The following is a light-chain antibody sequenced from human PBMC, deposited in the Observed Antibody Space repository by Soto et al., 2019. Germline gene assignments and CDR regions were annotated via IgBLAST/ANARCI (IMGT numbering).Light chain of an antibody. J-gene: IGKJ1*01. CDR3: QQYNSYLWT. Sequence: DLQMTQSPSTLSASVGDRVTITCRASQSISSWLAWYQQKQGKAPKLLIYKASSLESGVPSRFSGSGSGTEFTLTISSLQPDDFATYYCQQYNSYLWTFGQGTKVEIK. CDR2: KAS. V-gene: IGKV1-5*03. CDR1: QSISSW.